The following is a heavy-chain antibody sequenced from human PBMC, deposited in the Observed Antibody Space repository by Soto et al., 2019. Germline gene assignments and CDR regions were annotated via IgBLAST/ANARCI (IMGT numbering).Heavy chain of an antibody. CDR3: ARYSSGYYGGFDP. CDR2: INPNGGST. V-gene: IGHV1-46*02. D-gene: IGHD3-22*01. CDR1: GYIFNNYY. J-gene: IGHJ5*02. Sequence: GASVKVSCKTSGYIFNNYYIHWVRQAPGQGLEWMGIINPNGGSTSYAQKFQGRVTMTRDMSTSTVYMELSSLRSEDTGIFYCARYSSGYYGGFDPWGQGSLVTVSS.